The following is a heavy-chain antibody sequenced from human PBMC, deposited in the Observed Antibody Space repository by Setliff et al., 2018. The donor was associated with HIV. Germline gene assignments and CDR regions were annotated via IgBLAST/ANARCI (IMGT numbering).Heavy chain of an antibody. CDR1: GASISSSSYF. CDR3: ARHRYYDILFDP. D-gene: IGHD3-9*01. Sequence: PSETLSLTCTVSGASISSSSYFWGWIRQPPGKGLEWIGSIYYSGSTYYKPSLKSRVTISVDTSKNQFSLKLSSVTAADTAVYYCARHRYYDILFDPWGQGTLVTVFS. CDR2: IYYSGST. J-gene: IGHJ5*02. V-gene: IGHV4-39*01.